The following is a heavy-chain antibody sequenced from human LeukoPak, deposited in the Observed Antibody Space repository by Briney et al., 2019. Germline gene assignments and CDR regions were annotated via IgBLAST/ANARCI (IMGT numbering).Heavy chain of an antibody. D-gene: IGHD6-13*01. V-gene: IGHV4-31*03. Sequence: SQTLSLTCTVSGGSFSTGGYYWSWIRQHPGKGLEWTGYIYYSGNTYYNPSLKSRVTISIDTSKNQFSLKLSSVTAADTAVYYCTRGYSSTWYEDNWGQGTLVTVSS. CDR1: GGSFSTGGYY. CDR2: IYYSGNT. CDR3: TRGYSSTWYEDN. J-gene: IGHJ4*02.